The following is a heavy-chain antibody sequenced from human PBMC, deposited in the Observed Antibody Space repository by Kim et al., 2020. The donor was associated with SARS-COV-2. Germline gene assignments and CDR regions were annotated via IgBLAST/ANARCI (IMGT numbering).Heavy chain of an antibody. D-gene: IGHD3-10*01. V-gene: IGHV2-70*01. J-gene: IGHJ4*02. Sequence: YYSTSLKTRLTISKDTSKNPVVLTMTNMDPVDTATYYCARIRDGSLYFDYWGQGTLVTVSS. CDR3: ARIRDGSLYFDY.